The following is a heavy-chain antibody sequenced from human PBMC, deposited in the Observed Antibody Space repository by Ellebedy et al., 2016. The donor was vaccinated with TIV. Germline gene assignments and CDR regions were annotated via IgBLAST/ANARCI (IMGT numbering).Heavy chain of an antibody. CDR2: IYYSGST. V-gene: IGHV4-59*01. Sequence: SETLSLTCAVYGGSFSGYYWSWIRQPPGKGLEWIGYIYYSGSTNYNPSLKSRVTISVDTSKNQFSLKLSSVTAADTAVYYCARAHCSGGSCYSNLHFDYWGQGTLVTVSS. CDR1: GGSFSGYY. D-gene: IGHD2-15*01. CDR3: ARAHCSGGSCYSNLHFDY. J-gene: IGHJ4*02.